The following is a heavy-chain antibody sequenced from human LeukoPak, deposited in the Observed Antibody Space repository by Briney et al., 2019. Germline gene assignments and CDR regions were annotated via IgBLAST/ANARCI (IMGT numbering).Heavy chain of an antibody. D-gene: IGHD2-2*01. CDR3: ARQQYQLPPANWFDP. J-gene: IGHJ5*02. CDR2: IYTSGST. V-gene: IGHV4-4*09. CDR1: GGSISSYY. Sequence: PSETLSLTCTVSGGSISSYYWSWIRRPPGKGLEWIGYIYTSGSTNYNPSLKSRVTISVDTSKNQFSLKLSSVTAADTAVYYCARQQYQLPPANWFDPWGQGTLVTVSS.